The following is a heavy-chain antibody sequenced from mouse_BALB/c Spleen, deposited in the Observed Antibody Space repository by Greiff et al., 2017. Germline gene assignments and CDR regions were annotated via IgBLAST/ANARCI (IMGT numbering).Heavy chain of an antibody. J-gene: IGHJ1*01. CDR3: ARDYGSSYWYVDV. Sequence: VQLQESGAELARPGASVKLSCKASGYTFTSYWMQWVKQRPGQGLEWIGAIYPGDGDTRYTQKFKGKATLTADKSSSTAYMQLSSLASEDSAVYDCARDYGSSYWYVDVWGAGTTVTVSS. V-gene: IGHV1-87*01. D-gene: IGHD1-1*01. CDR1: GYTFTSYW. CDR2: IYPGDGDT.